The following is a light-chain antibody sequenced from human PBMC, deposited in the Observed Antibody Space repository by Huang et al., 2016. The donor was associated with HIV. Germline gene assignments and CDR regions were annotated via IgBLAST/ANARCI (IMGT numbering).Light chain of an antibody. Sequence: DIQMTQSPSSLSASVGDRVTITCRASQSISSYLNWYQQKPGTAPKVMIYAATSLQSGVPSRFSGSGAGTDFTLTINKLQPEDSATYYCQQTYITPLTFGQGTKLEIK. CDR2: AAT. CDR3: QQTYITPLT. V-gene: IGKV1-39*01. J-gene: IGKJ2*01. CDR1: QSISSY.